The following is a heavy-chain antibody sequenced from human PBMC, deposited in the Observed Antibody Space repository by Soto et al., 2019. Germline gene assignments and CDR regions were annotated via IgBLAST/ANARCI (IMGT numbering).Heavy chain of an antibody. Sequence: LXLSCAASGFTFSNYVMNWVRQAPGKGLEWVSGISGSGGGTYYAGSVKGRFTISRDNSKNTLYLQMNRLRAEDTAVYYCAKVFYSYGPLNYGMDVWGQGTTVTVSS. CDR1: GFTFSNYV. V-gene: IGHV3-23*01. CDR2: ISGSGGGT. D-gene: IGHD5-18*01. CDR3: AKVFYSYGPLNYGMDV. J-gene: IGHJ6*02.